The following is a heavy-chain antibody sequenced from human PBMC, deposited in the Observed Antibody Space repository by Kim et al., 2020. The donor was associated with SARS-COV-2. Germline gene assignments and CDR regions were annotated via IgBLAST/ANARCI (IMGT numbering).Heavy chain of an antibody. J-gene: IGHJ6*02. D-gene: IGHD2-15*01. CDR3: AVEDIVVVVAAISYDYYYGMDV. CDR2: IIPIFGTA. V-gene: IGHV1-69*13. CDR1: GVTFSSYA. Sequence: SVKVSCKASGVTFSSYAISWVRQAPGQGLEWMGGIIPIFGTANYAQKFQGRVTITADESTSTAYMELSSLRSEDTAVYYCAVEDIVVVVAAISYDYYYGMDVWGQGTTVTVSS.